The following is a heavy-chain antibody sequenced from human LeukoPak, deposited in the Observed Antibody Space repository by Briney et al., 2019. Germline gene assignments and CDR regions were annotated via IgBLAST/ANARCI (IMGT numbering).Heavy chain of an antibody. V-gene: IGHV3-30*18. CDR3: AKARGITIFGVALDY. J-gene: IGHJ4*02. D-gene: IGHD3-3*01. CDR2: ISFDGNDK. CDR1: GFTFSSYW. Sequence: GGSLRLSCAASGFTFSSYWMHWVRQAPGKGLEWVTLISFDGNDKKYADSVKGRFTISRDNSKNSLHLQMNSLRAEDTAVYYCAKARGITIFGVALDYWGQGTLVTVSS.